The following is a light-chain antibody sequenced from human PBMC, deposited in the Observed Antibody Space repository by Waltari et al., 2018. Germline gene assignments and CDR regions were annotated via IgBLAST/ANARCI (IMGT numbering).Light chain of an antibody. CDR2: SNN. CDR1: SPTIGSTT. CDR3: AAWDDSLNGSWV. J-gene: IGLJ3*02. Sequence: QSVLTQPPSASGTPGQRVTISCFGSSPTIGSTTVNWYQQLPGTAPKLLIYSNNQRPSGFPDRFSGSKSGTSASLAISGLQSEDEADYYCAAWDDSLNGSWVFGGGTKLTVL. V-gene: IGLV1-44*01.